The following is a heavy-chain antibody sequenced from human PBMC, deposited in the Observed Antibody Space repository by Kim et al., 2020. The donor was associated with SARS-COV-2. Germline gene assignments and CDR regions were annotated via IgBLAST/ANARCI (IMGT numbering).Heavy chain of an antibody. CDR3: ARFTNPLMVRGVPYYGMDV. CDR1: GYSFTSYW. CDR2: IDPSDSYT. Sequence: GESLKISCKGSGYSFTSYWISWVRQMPGKGLEWMGRIDPSDSYTNYSPSFQGHVTISADKSISTAYLQWSSLKASDTAMYYCARFTNPLMVRGVPYYGMDVWGQGTTVTVSS. D-gene: IGHD3-10*01. J-gene: IGHJ6*02. V-gene: IGHV5-10-1*01.